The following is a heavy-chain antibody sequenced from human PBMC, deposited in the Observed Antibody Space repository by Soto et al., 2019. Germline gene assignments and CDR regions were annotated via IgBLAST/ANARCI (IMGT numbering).Heavy chain of an antibody. Sequence: QVQLVQSGAEVKKPGSSVKVSCKASGGTFSSYAISWVRQAPGQALEWRGGVIPIFGTANYAQKFQGRVTITADESTSTAYMELSSMRSEDTAVYYCASGRRYYYYGMDVWGQGTTVTVSS. CDR3: ASGRRYYYYGMDV. J-gene: IGHJ6*02. CDR2: VIPIFGTA. V-gene: IGHV1-69*12. CDR1: GGTFSSYA.